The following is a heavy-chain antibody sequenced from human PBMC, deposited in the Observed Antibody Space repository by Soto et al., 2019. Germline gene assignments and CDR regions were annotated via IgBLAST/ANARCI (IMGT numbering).Heavy chain of an antibody. CDR3: ATSRPSITRIVVFITHALDY. CDR2: ISGSGGSS. Sequence: PGGSLRISCAASGFTFSSYAMSWVRQAPGKGLEWVSAISGSGGSSYYADSVKGRFTISRDNSKNTLYLQMNSLRAEDTAVYYCATSRPSITRIVVFITHALDYWGQGTLVTVSS. CDR1: GFTFSSYA. V-gene: IGHV3-23*01. D-gene: IGHD3-22*01. J-gene: IGHJ4*02.